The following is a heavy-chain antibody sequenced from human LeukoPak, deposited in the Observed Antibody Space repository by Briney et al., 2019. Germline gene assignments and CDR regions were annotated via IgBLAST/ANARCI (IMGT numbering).Heavy chain of an antibody. CDR1: GFTFSDYY. CDR3: ARQGYDFWSGYFMRGNNWFDP. CDR2: ISSSGSTI. V-gene: IGHV3-11*04. Sequence: GGSLRLSCAASGFTFSDYYMSWIRQAPGKGLEGVSYISSSGSTIYYADSVKGRFTISRDNAKNSLYLQMNSLRAEDTAVYYCARQGYDFWSGYFMRGNNWFDPWGQGTLVTVSS. D-gene: IGHD3-3*01. J-gene: IGHJ5*02.